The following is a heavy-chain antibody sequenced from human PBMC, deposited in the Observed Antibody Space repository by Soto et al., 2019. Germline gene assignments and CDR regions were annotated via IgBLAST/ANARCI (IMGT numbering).Heavy chain of an antibody. CDR1: GFTFRNYW. CDR3: ASVIYGGNSGSFDY. J-gene: IGHJ4*02. V-gene: IGHV3-74*01. Sequence: EVQLVESGGGLVQPGGSLRLSCAASGFTFRNYWMHWVRQVPGKGLVWVARINSDGSSTNYADSVKGGFTTSRDNAKKTLYVQRNRLRAEDTAVYYCASVIYGGNSGSFDYWGQGTLVTVSS. D-gene: IGHD2-21*02. CDR2: INSDGSST.